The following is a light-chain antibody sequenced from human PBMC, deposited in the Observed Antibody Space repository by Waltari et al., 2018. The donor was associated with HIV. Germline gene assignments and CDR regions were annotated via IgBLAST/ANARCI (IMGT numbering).Light chain of an antibody. J-gene: IGLJ2*01. CDR1: SSNAGCYNY. V-gene: IGLV2-14*03. Sequence: QSALTPPASVSGSPGQSITISCSGTSSNAGCYNYVSWYQQHPGKAPILMIEDGSNRPSGVSTRFSGSKSGNTASLTISALQAEDEADYYCSSYTSSSTVVFGGGTKLTVL. CDR3: SSYTSSSTVV. CDR2: DGS.